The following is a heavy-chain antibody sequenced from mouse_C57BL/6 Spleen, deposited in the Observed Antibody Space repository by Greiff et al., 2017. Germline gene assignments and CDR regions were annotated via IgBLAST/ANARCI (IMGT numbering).Heavy chain of an antibody. CDR1: GFSLTRYG. Sequence: VQLQESGPGLVAPSQSLSITCTVSGFSLTRYGVHWVRQPPGKGLEWLVVIWSDGSTTYNSALKSRLSISKDNSKSQVFLKMNSLQTDDTAMYYCARHGRLPWYFDVWGTGTTVTVSS. J-gene: IGHJ1*03. CDR3: ARHGRLPWYFDV. V-gene: IGHV2-6*03. CDR2: IWSDGST. D-gene: IGHD1-1*02.